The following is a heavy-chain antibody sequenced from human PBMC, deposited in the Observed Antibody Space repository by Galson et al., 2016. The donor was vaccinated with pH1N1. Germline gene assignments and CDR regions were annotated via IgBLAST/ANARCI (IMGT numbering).Heavy chain of an antibody. Sequence: QSGAEVKKPGESLKISCKGSGYIFTDYWIGWVRQMPGTGLEWMGTIYPGDSDTIYSPSFQGQVTISADQSVTTAYLEWSSLKASDTAMYYCARPSLYGSGSYLSYWGQGTLVTVSS. D-gene: IGHD3-10*01. V-gene: IGHV5-51*03. CDR1: GYIFTDYW. J-gene: IGHJ4*02. CDR2: IYPGDSDT. CDR3: ARPSLYGSGSYLSY.